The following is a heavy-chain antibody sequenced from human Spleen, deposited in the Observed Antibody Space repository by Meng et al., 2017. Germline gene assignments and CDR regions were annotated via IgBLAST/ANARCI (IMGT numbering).Heavy chain of an antibody. D-gene: IGHD5-24*01. J-gene: IGHJ4*02. CDR1: GYTFTSYA. CDR3: AGHALTWLYYFDY. V-gene: IGHV1-3*01. Sequence: QVQLVQSGAEVKKPGASVQISCKTSGYTFTSYAMHWVRQAPGQRPEWMGWINAGNGNTKYSQDFQGRVTITRDTSASTAYMELSSLRSEDTAVYYCAGHALTWLYYFDYWGQGALVTVSS. CDR2: INAGNGNT.